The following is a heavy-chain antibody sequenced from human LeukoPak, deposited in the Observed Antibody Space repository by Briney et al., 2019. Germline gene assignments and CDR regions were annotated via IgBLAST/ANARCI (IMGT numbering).Heavy chain of an antibody. Sequence: GGSLRLSCAASGFTFSSYGMHWVRQAPGKGLEWVSGISWNSGFIGYADSVKGRFTISRDNAKNSLYLQMNSLRAEDTALYYCAKDLYDSSGYNFDYWGQGTLVTVSS. CDR1: GFTFSSYG. J-gene: IGHJ4*02. D-gene: IGHD3-22*01. CDR2: ISWNSGFI. V-gene: IGHV3-9*01. CDR3: AKDLYDSSGYNFDY.